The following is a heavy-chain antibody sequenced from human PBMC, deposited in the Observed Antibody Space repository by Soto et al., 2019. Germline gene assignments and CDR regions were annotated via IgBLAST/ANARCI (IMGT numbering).Heavy chain of an antibody. CDR2: IHYSGST. Sequence: SETLSLTCTVSGVSFSSYYWSWIRQPPGKGLEWIGYIHYSGSTSYNPSLKGRVAISVDTSKNQFSLKLSSVTAADTAVYYCARDLWGYCGADCYPLDVWGQGTTVTVSS. CDR3: ARDLWGYCGADCYPLDV. CDR1: GVSFSSYY. J-gene: IGHJ6*02. V-gene: IGHV4-59*01. D-gene: IGHD2-21*02.